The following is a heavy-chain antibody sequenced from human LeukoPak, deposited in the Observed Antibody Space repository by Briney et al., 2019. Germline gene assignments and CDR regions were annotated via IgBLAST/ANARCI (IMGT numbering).Heavy chain of an antibody. V-gene: IGHV4-61*01. J-gene: IGHJ4*02. CDR3: ARAGVAATSFDY. CDR1: GGSVSSGSYY. CDR2: IYYSGST. Sequence: SETLSLTCTVSGGSVSSGSYYWSWIRQPPGKGLEGIGYIYYSGSTNYNPSLKSRVTISVDTSKNQFSLKLSSVTAADTAVYYCARAGVAATSFDYWGQGTLVTVSS. D-gene: IGHD2-15*01.